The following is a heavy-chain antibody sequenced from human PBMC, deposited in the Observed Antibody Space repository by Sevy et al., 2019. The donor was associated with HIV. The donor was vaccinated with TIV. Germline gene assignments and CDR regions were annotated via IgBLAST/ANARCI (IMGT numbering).Heavy chain of an antibody. CDR3: ARVDANYDKGFDP. J-gene: IGHJ5*02. CDR2: ISSSGSTI. V-gene: IGHV3-48*03. CDR1: GFTFSSYE. Sequence: GSLRLSCEASGFTFSSYEMNWVRQAPGKGLEWVSYISSSGSTIKYADSVKGRFTISRDNAKNSLYMQMNSLRAEDMAVYYCARVDANYDKGFDPWGQGTLVTVSS. D-gene: IGHD3-22*01.